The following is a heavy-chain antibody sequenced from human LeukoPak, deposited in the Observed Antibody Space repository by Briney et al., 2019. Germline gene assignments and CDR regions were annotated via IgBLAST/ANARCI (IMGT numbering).Heavy chain of an antibody. CDR3: ARSVMVVAATLAGY. CDR1: GYTFTVYY. Sequence: ASVKVSCKASGYTFTVYYMHWVRQAPGQGLEWMGWINPNSGGTNYAQKFQGRVTMTRDTSISTAYMELSRLRSDDTAVYYCARSVMVVAATLAGYWGQGTLVTVSS. D-gene: IGHD2-15*01. V-gene: IGHV1-2*02. CDR2: INPNSGGT. J-gene: IGHJ4*02.